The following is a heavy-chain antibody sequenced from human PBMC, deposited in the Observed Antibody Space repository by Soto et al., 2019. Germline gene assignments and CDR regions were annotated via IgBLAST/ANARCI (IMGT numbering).Heavy chain of an antibody. CDR1: GGSFSAYY. V-gene: IGHV4-34*01. CDR3: ARFRRKRHFYTYGLDV. J-gene: IGHJ6*02. CDR2: IDHSGSP. Sequence: SETLSLTCAVYGGSFSAYYWSWIRQAPGKGLEFIGEIDHSGSPRYNPSFQSRVTMSVDTSKNQISLTLNFLTAADTAVYYCARFRRKRHFYTYGLDVWGQGTAVTVSS.